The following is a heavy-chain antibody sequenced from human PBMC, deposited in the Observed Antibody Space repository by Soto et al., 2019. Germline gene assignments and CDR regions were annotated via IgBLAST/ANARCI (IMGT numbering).Heavy chain of an antibody. CDR3: ARGIAARPYYYYYYGMDV. CDR1: GGSFSGYY. V-gene: IGHV4-34*01. D-gene: IGHD6-6*01. J-gene: IGHJ6*02. Sequence: VQLQQWGAGLLKPSETLSLTCAVYGGSFSGYYWSWIRQPPGKGLEWIGEINHSGSTNYNPSLKSRVTISVDTSKNQFSLKLSSVTAADTAVYYCARGIAARPYYYYYYGMDVWGQGTTVTVSS. CDR2: INHSGST.